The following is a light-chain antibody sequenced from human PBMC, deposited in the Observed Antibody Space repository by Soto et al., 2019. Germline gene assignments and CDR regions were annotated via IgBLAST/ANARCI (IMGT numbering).Light chain of an antibody. Sequence: DIQMTQSPSSLSASVGDRVTIACRASQNINDYLNWYQQRPGKAPNLLIYAAYSLQSGVPSRFSGSGSGTDFTLTINSLQLEDFATYFCQHSYSPSITFGGGTKVEIK. V-gene: IGKV1-39*01. CDR3: QHSYSPSIT. CDR2: AAY. J-gene: IGKJ4*01. CDR1: QNINDY.